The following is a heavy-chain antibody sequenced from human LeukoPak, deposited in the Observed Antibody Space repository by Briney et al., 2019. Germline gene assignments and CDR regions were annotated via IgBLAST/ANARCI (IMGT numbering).Heavy chain of an antibody. Sequence: GGSLRLSCAGSGFTFDDYDMSWVRQPPGKGLEWVSNINWNGGTTGYADSVEGRFIISRDNAKNYLYLQMNSLRAEDTALYYCAKDPSSSWFGDYFDYWGQGTLVTVSS. J-gene: IGHJ4*02. CDR2: INWNGGTT. D-gene: IGHD6-13*01. CDR3: AKDPSSSWFGDYFDY. V-gene: IGHV3-20*04. CDR1: GFTFDDYD.